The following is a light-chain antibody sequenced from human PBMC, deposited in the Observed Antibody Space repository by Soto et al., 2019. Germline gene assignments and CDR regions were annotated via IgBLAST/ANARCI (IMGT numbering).Light chain of an antibody. V-gene: IGKV3-11*01. J-gene: IGKJ3*01. CDR2: DAS. CDR1: QTIRSY. CDR3: QQRSSWPPFT. Sequence: DIVMTQSPATLSLSPGESATLSCRASQTIRSYLAWHQQKPGQAPRLLIYDASKRAPGIPARFSGSGSGTAFTLPISSLEPEDFAIYYCQQRSSWPPFTFGPGTKVDIK.